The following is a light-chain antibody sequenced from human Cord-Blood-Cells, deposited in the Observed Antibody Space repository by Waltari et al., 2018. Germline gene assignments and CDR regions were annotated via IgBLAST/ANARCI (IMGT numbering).Light chain of an antibody. V-gene: IGLV6-57*02. CDR3: QSYDSSNQGV. CDR2: EDN. Sequence: NFMLTQPHSVSESPGKTVTISCTGRSCSIASNYVQWYQQRPGSAPTTVIYEDNQRPSGVPDRFSGSIDSSSNSASLTISGLKTEDEADYYCQSYDSSNQGVFGGGTKLTVL. CDR1: SCSIASNY. J-gene: IGLJ2*01.